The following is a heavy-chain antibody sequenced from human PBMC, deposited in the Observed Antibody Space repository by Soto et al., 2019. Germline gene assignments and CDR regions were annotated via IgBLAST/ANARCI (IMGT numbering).Heavy chain of an antibody. D-gene: IGHD3-22*01. Sequence: ASVKVSCKASGYTFTSYGISRVRQAPGQGLEWMGWISAYNGNTNYAQKPQGRVTMTTDTSTSTAYMELRSLRSDDTAVYYCARGSDSSGYLFWDYWGQGTLVTVSS. CDR2: ISAYNGNT. J-gene: IGHJ4*02. CDR3: ARGSDSSGYLFWDY. CDR1: GYTFTSYG. V-gene: IGHV1-18*01.